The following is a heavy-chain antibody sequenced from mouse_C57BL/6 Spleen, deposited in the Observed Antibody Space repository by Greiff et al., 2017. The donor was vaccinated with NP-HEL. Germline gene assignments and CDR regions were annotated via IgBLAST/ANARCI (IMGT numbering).Heavy chain of an antibody. J-gene: IGHJ4*01. CDR2: IWSDGST. D-gene: IGHD2-4*01. V-gene: IGHV2-6-1*01. Sequence: QVQLKESGPGLVAPSQSLSITCTVSGFSLTSYGVHWVRQPPGKGLEWLVVIWSDGSTTYNSALKSRLSISKDNSKSQVFLKMNSLQTDDTAMYYCARHGRLGDYAMDYWGQGTSVTVSS. CDR1: GFSLTSYG. CDR3: ARHGRLGDYAMDY.